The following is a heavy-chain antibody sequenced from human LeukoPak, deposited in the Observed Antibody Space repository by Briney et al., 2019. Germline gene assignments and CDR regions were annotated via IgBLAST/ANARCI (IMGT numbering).Heavy chain of an antibody. V-gene: IGHV3-23*01. D-gene: IGHD4-17*01. CDR3: ARGRRLVTHRNVYLDY. CDR2: ISTSGGSS. Sequence: GGSLRLSCAASGFTFSTYAMTWVRQAPGKGLEWVSGISTSGGSSSYADSVKGRFTISRDNPKNTLYLQMNSLRAEDTAVYYCARGRRLVTHRNVYLDYWGQGTLVTVSS. CDR1: GFTFSTYA. J-gene: IGHJ4*02.